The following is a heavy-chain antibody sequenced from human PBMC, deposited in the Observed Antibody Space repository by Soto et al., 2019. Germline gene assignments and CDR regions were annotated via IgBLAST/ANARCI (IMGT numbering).Heavy chain of an antibody. CDR2: IYYIGST. V-gene: IGHV4-30-4*01. Sequence: SETLSLTCTVSGGSISSGDYYWSWIRQPPGKGLEWIGYIYYIGSTYYNPSLKSRVTISVDTSKNQFSLKLSSVTAADTAVYYCARDYGDYEIWFDPWGQGTLVTVSS. CDR3: ARDYGDYEIWFDP. CDR1: GGSISSGDYY. J-gene: IGHJ5*02. D-gene: IGHD4-17*01.